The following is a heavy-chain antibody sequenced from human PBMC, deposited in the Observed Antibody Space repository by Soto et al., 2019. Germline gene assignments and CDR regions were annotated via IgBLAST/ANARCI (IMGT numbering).Heavy chain of an antibody. CDR1: GYNFSIYG. V-gene: IGHV1-18*01. CDR2: ISAYDGKT. D-gene: IGHD3-10*01. Sequence: ASLQVSWEDSGYNFSIYGINWVRQAPGQGLELMGWISAYDGKTTYAEKFQGRVTMTTDASTSTAYMELRSLRSDDTAVYYCARDPHEYWTSYCFDPWGQGNLVTVSS. CDR3: ARDPHEYWTSYCFDP. J-gene: IGHJ5*02.